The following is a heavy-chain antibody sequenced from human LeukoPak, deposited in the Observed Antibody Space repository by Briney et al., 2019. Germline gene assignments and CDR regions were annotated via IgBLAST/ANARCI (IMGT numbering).Heavy chain of an antibody. CDR3: AKVGSRMVRGVINWFDP. J-gene: IGHJ5*02. CDR1: LFPFSNHW. D-gene: IGHD3-10*01. Sequence: GGSLRLSCAASLFPFSNHWMSWVRQAPGKGLEWVANIKEDESEKYYVASVKGRFTISRDNAKNSLYLQMNSLRVEDTAVYYCAKVGSRMVRGVINWFDPWGQGTLVTVSS. V-gene: IGHV3-7*03. CDR2: IKEDESEK.